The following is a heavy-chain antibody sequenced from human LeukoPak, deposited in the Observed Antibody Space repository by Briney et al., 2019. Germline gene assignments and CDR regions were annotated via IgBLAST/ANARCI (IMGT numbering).Heavy chain of an antibody. CDR1: GYTFTVKF. D-gene: IGHD3-9*01. V-gene: IGHV1-2*02. CDR2: IDPKSAGP. Sequence: ASVKVSCKTSGYTFTVKFLHWLRQGPGQGLEWMGGIDPKSAGPVYGQNFRGRVTVTRDTSVSTAHMELSRLRSGDTAVYFCALENCYVDTGCSKSFDYWGQGTLVTVSS. J-gene: IGHJ4*02. CDR3: ALENCYVDTGCSKSFDY.